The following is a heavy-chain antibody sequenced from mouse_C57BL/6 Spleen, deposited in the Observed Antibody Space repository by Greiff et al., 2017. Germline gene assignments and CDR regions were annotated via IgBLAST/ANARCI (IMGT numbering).Heavy chain of an antibody. D-gene: IGHD1-1*01. Sequence: QVQLQQSGAELVRPGSSVKLSCKASGYTFTSYWMDWVKQRPGQGLEWIGNIYPSDSETHYNQKFKDKATLTVDKSSSTAYMQLSSLTSEDAAVYYCARGIRYQGYFDVWGTGTTVTVSS. CDR3: ARGIRYQGYFDV. CDR1: GYTFTSYW. CDR2: IYPSDSET. V-gene: IGHV1-61*01. J-gene: IGHJ1*03.